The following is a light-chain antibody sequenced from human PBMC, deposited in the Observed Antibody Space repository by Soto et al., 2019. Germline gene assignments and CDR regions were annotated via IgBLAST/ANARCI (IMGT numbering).Light chain of an antibody. J-gene: IGKJ1*01. Sequence: DIVMTQSPATLSVSPGERATLSCRASQSVGKSLAWYQQKPGQAPRLLIYGASTRATGIPARFSGSGSVTEFTLTISSLQSEDFAVYYCQHYNNWPAWTFGQGTKVDIK. CDR2: GAS. CDR1: QSVGKS. CDR3: QHYNNWPAWT. V-gene: IGKV3-15*01.